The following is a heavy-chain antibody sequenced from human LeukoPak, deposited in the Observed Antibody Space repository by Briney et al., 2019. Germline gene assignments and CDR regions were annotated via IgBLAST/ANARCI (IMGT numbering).Heavy chain of an antibody. V-gene: IGHV3-23*01. CDR2: ISGSGGST. Sequence: GGSLRLSCAASGFTFTSYAMSWVRQAPGKGLEWVSAISGSGGSTYYADSVKGRFTISRDNSKNTLNLQMHSVRVEDTAVYYCARDQNWEEAYWGQGILVTVSS. J-gene: IGHJ4*02. CDR1: GFTFTSYA. CDR3: ARDQNWEEAY. D-gene: IGHD7-27*01.